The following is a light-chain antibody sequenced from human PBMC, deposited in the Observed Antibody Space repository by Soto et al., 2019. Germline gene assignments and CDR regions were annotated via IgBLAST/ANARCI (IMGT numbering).Light chain of an antibody. Sequence: QSVLTQPASVSGSPGQSITISCTGTSSDVGGFNYVSWYQKHPGKAPKLMLFEVSHRPSGVSNRFSGSKSGNTASLTISGLQAEDEADYYCSSYASSSTLVVFGGGTKLTVL. V-gene: IGLV2-14*01. J-gene: IGLJ2*01. CDR2: EVS. CDR3: SSYASSSTLVV. CDR1: SSDVGGFNY.